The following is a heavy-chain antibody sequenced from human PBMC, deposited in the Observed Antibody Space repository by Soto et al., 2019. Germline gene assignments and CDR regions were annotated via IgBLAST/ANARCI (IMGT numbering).Heavy chain of an antibody. J-gene: IGHJ4*02. V-gene: IGHV1-46*03. D-gene: IGHD1-20*01. CDR2: INPSGGST. CDR3: ARDVGGGITGTTLCYVDY. CDR1: GYTFTSYY. Sequence: QVQLVPSGAEVKKPGASVKVSCKASGYTFTSYYMHWVRQAARQGLEWKGIINPSGGSTSYAQKFQGRVTMTRDTATSTVYMELSSLRSEDTAVYYCARDVGGGITGTTLCYVDYWGQGTLVTVSS.